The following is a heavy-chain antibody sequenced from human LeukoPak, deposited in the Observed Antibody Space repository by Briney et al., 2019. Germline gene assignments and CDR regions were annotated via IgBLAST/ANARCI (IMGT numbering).Heavy chain of an antibody. CDR1: AFTFSSSG. V-gene: IGHV3-30*02. CDR2: DGSDK. J-gene: IGHJ4*02. Sequence: GGSLRLSCAASAFTFSSSGMHWVRQAPGKGLEWVAFDGSDKLYADSVKGRFTISRDNSKNTLYLQMNSLRAADTAVYYCARDKGTSYLSSFDYWGQGTLVTVSS. CDR3: ARDKGTSYLSSFDY. D-gene: IGHD6-6*01.